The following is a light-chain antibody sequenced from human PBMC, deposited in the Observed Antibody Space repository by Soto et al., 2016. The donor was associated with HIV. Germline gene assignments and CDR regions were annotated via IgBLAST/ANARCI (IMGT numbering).Light chain of an antibody. J-gene: IGLJ1*01. CDR1: NIGSKS. CDR2: DGN. Sequence: SYELTQSPSVSVAPGKTARITCGGNNIGSKSVHWYQQRPGQAPVSVLYDGNERPSGIPERFSGSKSGNTATLTISRVESGDEADYYCQVWDDTSDHFYVFGSGTKVTVL. V-gene: IGLV3-21*03. CDR3: QVWDDTSDHFYV.